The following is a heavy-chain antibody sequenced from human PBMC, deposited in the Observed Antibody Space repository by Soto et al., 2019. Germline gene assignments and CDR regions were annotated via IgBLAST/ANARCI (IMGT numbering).Heavy chain of an antibody. J-gene: IGHJ6*02. D-gene: IGHD5-18*01. CDR2: IYYSGST. CDR3: ARGIAMGDYYYYGMDV. V-gene: IGHV4-39*07. Sequence: SETLSLTCTVSGGSISSSSYYWGWIRQPPGKGLEWIGSIYYSGSTNYNPSLKSRVTISVDTSKNQFSLKLSSVTAADTAVYYCARGIAMGDYYYYGMDVWGQGTTVTVSS. CDR1: GGSISSSSYY.